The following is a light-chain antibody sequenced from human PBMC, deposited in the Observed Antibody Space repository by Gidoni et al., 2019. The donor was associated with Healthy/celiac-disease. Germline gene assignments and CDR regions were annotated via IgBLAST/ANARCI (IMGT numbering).Light chain of an antibody. CDR2: DVS. CDR1: SSDVGGYNY. J-gene: IGLJ2*01. CDR3: SSYTSSSTLV. Sequence: QSALTQPASVSGSPGQSIPISCTGISSDVGGYNYVSWYQQHPGKAPKLMIYDVSNRPSGVSNRFSGSKSGNTASLTISGLQAEDEADYYCSSYTSSSTLVFGGGTKLTVL. V-gene: IGLV2-14*03.